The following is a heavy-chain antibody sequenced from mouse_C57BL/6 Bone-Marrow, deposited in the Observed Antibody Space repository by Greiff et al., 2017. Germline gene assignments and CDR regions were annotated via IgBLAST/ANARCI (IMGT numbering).Heavy chain of an antibody. V-gene: IGHV14-4*01. CDR3: SSFDGNYFDF. D-gene: IGHD2-3*01. J-gene: IGHJ2*01. CDR1: GFNIKDDY. CDR2: IDPEIGDT. Sequence: EVQLQESGAELVRPGASVKLSCTASGFNIKDDYIHWVKQRPEQGLEWIGWIDPEIGDTEYASKFQGKATITSDSSSNTAYLQLSSLTSEDTAVYYCSSFDGNYFDFWGQGTPLTVAS.